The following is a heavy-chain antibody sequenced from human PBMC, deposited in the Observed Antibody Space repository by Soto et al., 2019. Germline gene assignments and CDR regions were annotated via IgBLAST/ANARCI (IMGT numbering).Heavy chain of an antibody. D-gene: IGHD1-26*01. Sequence: QVQLMESGGGVVQPGRSLRLSCAASEFTLSSYGMHWVRQAPGKGLEWVAVISYDGSNKYYADSVKGRFTISRDNSKNTLYMQMNSLRAEDTAVYYCAKARYREVWGIDVWGQGTTVTVSS. CDR3: AKARYREVWGIDV. V-gene: IGHV3-30*18. CDR1: EFTLSSYG. J-gene: IGHJ6*02. CDR2: ISYDGSNK.